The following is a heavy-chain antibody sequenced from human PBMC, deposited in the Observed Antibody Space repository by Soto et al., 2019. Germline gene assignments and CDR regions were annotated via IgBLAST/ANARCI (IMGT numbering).Heavy chain of an antibody. J-gene: IGHJ5*02. CDR2: IYYSGGT. Sequence: QVQLQESGPGLVKPSETLSLTCTVSGGSISSYYWSWIRQPPGKGLEWIGYIYYSGGTNYNPSLKSRVTISVDTSKNQFSLKLSSVTAADTAVYYCARQERYYGSWWFDPWGQGTLVTVSS. D-gene: IGHD3-10*01. CDR1: GGSISSYY. V-gene: IGHV4-59*08. CDR3: ARQERYYGSWWFDP.